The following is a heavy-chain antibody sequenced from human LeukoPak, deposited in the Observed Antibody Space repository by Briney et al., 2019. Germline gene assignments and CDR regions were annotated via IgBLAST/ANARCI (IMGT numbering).Heavy chain of an antibody. D-gene: IGHD6-13*01. CDR3: TTGLGSSWHYYYYAMDV. Sequence: PGGSLRLSCAASGFTFSSYGMHWVRQAPGKGLEWVAFIRYDGSNKYYADSVKSRFTISRDNSKNTLYLQMNSLKTDDTGVYYCTTGLGSSWHYYYYAMDVWGQGTTVTV. V-gene: IGHV3-30*02. CDR2: IRYDGSNK. CDR1: GFTFSSYG. J-gene: IGHJ6*02.